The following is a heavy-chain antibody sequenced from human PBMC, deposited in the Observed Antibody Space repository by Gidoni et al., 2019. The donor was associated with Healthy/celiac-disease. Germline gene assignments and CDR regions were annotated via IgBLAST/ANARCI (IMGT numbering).Heavy chain of an antibody. CDR3: AREIPRAYYYDSSGYRDDY. J-gene: IGHJ4*02. CDR2: ISSSSSTI. V-gene: IGHV3-48*02. CDR1: GFTFSSYS. Sequence: EVQLVESGGGLVQPGGSLRLSCAASGFTFSSYSMNWVRQAPGKGLEWVSYISSSSSTIYYADSVKGRFTISRDNAKNSLYLQMNSLRDEDTAVYYCAREIPRAYYYDSSGYRDDYWGQGTLVTVSS. D-gene: IGHD3-22*01.